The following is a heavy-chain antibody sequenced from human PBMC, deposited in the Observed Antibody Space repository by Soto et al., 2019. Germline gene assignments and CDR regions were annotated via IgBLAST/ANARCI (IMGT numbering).Heavy chain of an antibody. V-gene: IGHV3-30-3*01. CDR3: ARDITRFGELLYY. D-gene: IGHD3-10*01. CDR2: ISYDGSNK. J-gene: IGHJ4*02. CDR1: GFTFSSYA. Sequence: QVQLVESGGGVVQPGRSLRLSCAASGFTFSSYAMHWVRQAPGKGLEWVAVISYDGSNKYYADSVKGRFTISRDNSKNTLYLQMNSLRAEDMAVYYCARDITRFGELLYYWGQGTLVTVSS.